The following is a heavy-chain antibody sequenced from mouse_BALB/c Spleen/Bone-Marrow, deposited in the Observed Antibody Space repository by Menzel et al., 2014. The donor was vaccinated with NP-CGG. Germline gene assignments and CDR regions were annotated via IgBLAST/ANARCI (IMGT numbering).Heavy chain of an antibody. V-gene: IGHV1S81*02. J-gene: IGHJ2*01. D-gene: IGHD1-2*01. CDR2: INPNNGGT. CDR1: GYTFTSHS. CDR3: TRLSLLRGYFDY. Sequence: QVQLQQSGAERVKPGTSVKLSCKASGYTFTSHSIYWVKQRPGQGLKWIGEINPNNGGTNFNEKFKSKATLTVDKSSSTAYMQHSSLTTGDSAVYYCTRLSLLRGYFDYWGQGTTLTVSS.